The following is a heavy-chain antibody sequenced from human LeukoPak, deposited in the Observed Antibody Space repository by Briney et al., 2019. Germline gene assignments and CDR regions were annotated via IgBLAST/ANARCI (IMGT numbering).Heavy chain of an antibody. V-gene: IGHV1-18*01. CDR2: ISAYNGNT. Sequence: ASVKVSCKASGYTFTSYGISWVRQAPGQGLEWMGWISAYNGNTSYAQKLQGRVTMTTDTSTSTAYMELRSLRSDDTAVYYCARDLHYYDGNYFDYWGQGTLVIVSS. J-gene: IGHJ4*02. CDR3: ARDLHYYDGNYFDY. D-gene: IGHD3-22*01. CDR1: GYTFTSYG.